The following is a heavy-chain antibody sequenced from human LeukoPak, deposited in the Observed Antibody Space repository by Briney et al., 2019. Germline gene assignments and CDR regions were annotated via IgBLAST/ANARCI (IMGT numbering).Heavy chain of an antibody. CDR2: ISGSGGST. D-gene: IGHD4-23*01. CDR3: AKSGEIDGGHYYFDY. Sequence: PGGSLRLSCAASGFTFSSYGMHWVRQAPGKGLEWVSAISGSGGSTYYADSVKGRFTISRDNSKNTLYLQMNSLRAEDTAVYYCAKSGEIDGGHYYFDYWGQGTLVTVSS. J-gene: IGHJ4*02. V-gene: IGHV3-23*01. CDR1: GFTFSSYG.